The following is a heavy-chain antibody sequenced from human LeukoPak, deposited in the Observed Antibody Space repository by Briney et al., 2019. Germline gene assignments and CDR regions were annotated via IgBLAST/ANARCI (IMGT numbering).Heavy chain of an antibody. CDR3: ASALGDQLDYYYGMDV. CDR1: GFTFDDFA. Sequence: GRSLILSCASSGFTFDDFAIHLVRQAPGKALEWVSSITTSTTVPHIFYADSVTGRFTISRDNAHNSLFLQMNRLRADDKVVYYCASALGDQLDYYYGMDVWGQGTTVTVSS. CDR2: ITTSTTVPHI. D-gene: IGHD6-13*01. V-gene: IGHV3-21*01. J-gene: IGHJ6*02.